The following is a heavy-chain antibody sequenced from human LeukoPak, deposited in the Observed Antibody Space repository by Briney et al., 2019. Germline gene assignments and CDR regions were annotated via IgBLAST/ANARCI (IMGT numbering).Heavy chain of an antibody. J-gene: IGHJ6*02. D-gene: IGHD4-23*01. CDR1: GFTFSNYA. CDR2: IGSSGGST. V-gene: IGHV3-23*01. CDR3: ARDGDYGGFSDYYYGMDV. Sequence: GGSLRLSCAASGFTFSNYAMNWVRQAPGKGLEWVSTIGSSGGSTYYADSVKGRFTISRDNSKNTLYLQMNSLRAEDTAVYYCARDGDYGGFSDYYYGMDVWGQGTTVTVSS.